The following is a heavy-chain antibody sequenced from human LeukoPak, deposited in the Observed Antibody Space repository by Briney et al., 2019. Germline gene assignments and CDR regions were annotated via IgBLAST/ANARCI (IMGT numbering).Heavy chain of an antibody. J-gene: IGHJ4*02. Sequence: GASVKVSCKASGGTFSSYAISWVRQAPGQGLEWMGGIIPIFGRPYFARRFQGRVTITADESTSTAYMELSSLRSEDTAVYYCARDRGSGFDYWGQGTLVTVSS. V-gene: IGHV1-69*13. D-gene: IGHD6-25*01. CDR1: GGTFSSYA. CDR3: ARDRGSGFDY. CDR2: IIPIFGRP.